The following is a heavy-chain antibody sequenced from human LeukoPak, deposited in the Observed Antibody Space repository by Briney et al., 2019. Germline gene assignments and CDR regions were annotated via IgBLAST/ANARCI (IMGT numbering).Heavy chain of an antibody. J-gene: IGHJ4*02. CDR3: ARAFCSAGPCYQRAFDY. CDR1: GFNFSYYD. D-gene: IGHD2-15*01. V-gene: IGHV3-48*03. Sequence: PGESLKISCVASGFNFSYYDMYWVRQAPGKGLEWLSYISSFGNIIYSADSLEGRFTLSRDNAKNSLYLQMPSLRLEDTAVHDCARAFCSAGPCYQRAFDYWGQGPLLTVSS. CDR2: ISSFGNII.